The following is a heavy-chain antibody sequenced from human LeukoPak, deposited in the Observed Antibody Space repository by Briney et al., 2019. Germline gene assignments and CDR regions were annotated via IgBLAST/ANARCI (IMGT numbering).Heavy chain of an antibody. CDR2: ISFHGTNE. CDR1: GFNFSAYG. CDR3: AKGRRGSSYVHYFDT. Sequence: GGSLRLSCTASGFNFSAYGMHWVRQAPGKGLDWVAVISFHGTNEYYADSVKGRFTISRDNSNNTLYLQMNSVRAEDTAVYYCAKGRRGSSYVHYFDTWGQGTLVTVSP. J-gene: IGHJ1*01. V-gene: IGHV3-30*18. D-gene: IGHD3-22*01.